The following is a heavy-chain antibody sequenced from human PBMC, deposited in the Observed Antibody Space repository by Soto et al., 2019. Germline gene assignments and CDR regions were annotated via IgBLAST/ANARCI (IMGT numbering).Heavy chain of an antibody. V-gene: IGHV3-23*01. CDR1: GFTFSSYA. D-gene: IGHD3-22*01. CDR2: ISGSGGST. Sequence: GSLRLSCAASGFTFSSYAMSWVRQAPGKGLEWVSAISGSGGSTYYADSVKGQFTISRDNSKNTLYLQMNSLRAEDTAVYYCAKKYYYDSSGTFDYWGQGTLVTVSS. CDR3: AKKYYYDSSGTFDY. J-gene: IGHJ4*02.